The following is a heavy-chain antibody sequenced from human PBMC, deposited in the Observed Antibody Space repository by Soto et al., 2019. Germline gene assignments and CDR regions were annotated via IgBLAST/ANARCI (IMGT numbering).Heavy chain of an antibody. D-gene: IGHD3-10*02. CDR1: GFTFSSNW. V-gene: IGHV3-74*01. J-gene: IGHJ5*02. CDR2: INGDGSIT. CDR3: LSFSMFGAQGP. Sequence: PGGSLRLSCAASGFTFSSNWMHWVRQAPGKGLMWVSRINGDGSITSYADSVKGRFTISRDNAKNTLFLQMNNLRAEDTAVYYCLSFSMFGAQGPWGQGTLVTVPQ.